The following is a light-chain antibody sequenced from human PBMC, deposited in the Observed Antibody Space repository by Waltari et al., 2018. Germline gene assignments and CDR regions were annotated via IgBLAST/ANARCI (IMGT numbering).Light chain of an antibody. J-gene: IGLJ2*01. CDR3: MIWHNNAHVA. V-gene: IGLV5-45*02. CDR2: YKSDSDK. Sequence: QAVLTQPSSISASPGASASLPCTLRSYINVGTYRIYWYQQKPGSPPQYLLRYKSDSDKQQGSGVPSRFSGSKDASANAGILLISGLQSEDEADYYCMIWHNNAHVAFGGGTKLTVL. CDR1: SYINVGTYR.